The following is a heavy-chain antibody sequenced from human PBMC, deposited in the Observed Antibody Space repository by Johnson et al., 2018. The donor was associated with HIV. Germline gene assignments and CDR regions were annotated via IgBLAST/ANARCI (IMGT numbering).Heavy chain of an antibody. V-gene: IGHV3-66*01. CDR3: ARDDLDNSGHLMAFDM. CDR1: GFTVSSNY. CDR2: IYSGGST. D-gene: IGHD1-26*01. J-gene: IGHJ3*02. Sequence: VQLVESGGGLVQPGGSLRLSCAASGFTVSSNYMSWVRQAPGKGLEWVSVIYSGGSTYYADSVKGRFTISRDNSKNTLYIQMKRLRVEDTAVYYCARDDLDNSGHLMAFDMWGQGTMVTVSS.